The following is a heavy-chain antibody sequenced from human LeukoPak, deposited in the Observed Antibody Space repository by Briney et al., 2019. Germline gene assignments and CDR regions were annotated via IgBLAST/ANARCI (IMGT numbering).Heavy chain of an antibody. CDR1: GGSISSSYYY. Sequence: SETLSLTCTVSGGSISSSYYYWGWIRQPPGKGLEWIGSIYYSGSTYYNPSLKSRVTISVDTSKNQFSLKLRSVTAADTAVYYCARGGAAFYYFDYWGQGTLATVSS. V-gene: IGHV4-39*01. J-gene: IGHJ4*02. CDR3: ARGGAAFYYFDY. D-gene: IGHD3-16*01. CDR2: IYYSGST.